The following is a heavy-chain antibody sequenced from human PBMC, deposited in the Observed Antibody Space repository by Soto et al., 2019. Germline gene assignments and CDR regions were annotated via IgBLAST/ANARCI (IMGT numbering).Heavy chain of an antibody. J-gene: IGHJ5*02. CDR1: VFTFLSFT. CDR3: TRDGSRDSSARGWFDP. CDR2: ISSNSAYI. V-gene: IGHV3-21*01. D-gene: IGHD6-13*01. Sequence: GGSLRLSCASSVFTFLSFTMNWVRQAPGKGLEWVSTISSNSAYIYYTDALRGRFTISRDNAKNSLHLQMNSLRAEDTAVYYCTRDGSRDSSARGWFDPWGQGTLVTVSS.